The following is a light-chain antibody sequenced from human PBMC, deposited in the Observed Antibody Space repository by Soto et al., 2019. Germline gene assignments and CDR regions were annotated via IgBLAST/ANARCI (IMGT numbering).Light chain of an antibody. Sequence: QCALTQPASVSGSPGQSITISCTGTSSDVGAYNYVSWYQQHPGKAPELMIYDVSNRPSGVSNRFSGSKSGNTASLTISGLQAEDEADYYCSSYTSSSTLGYVFGTGTKVTVL. J-gene: IGLJ1*01. CDR2: DVS. V-gene: IGLV2-14*01. CDR3: SSYTSSSTLGYV. CDR1: SSDVGAYNY.